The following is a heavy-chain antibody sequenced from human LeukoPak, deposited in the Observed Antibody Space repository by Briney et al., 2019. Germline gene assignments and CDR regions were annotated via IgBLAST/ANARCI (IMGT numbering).Heavy chain of an antibody. Sequence: PSETLSLTCAVYGGSFSGYYWSWIRQPPGKGLEWIGHLSNSGSTNCNPSLKSRVTISVDTSKNQFSLKLNSVTAADTAVYYCARATETFSWFLQHWGQGTLVTVSS. D-gene: IGHD6-13*01. V-gene: IGHV4-59*01. CDR3: ARATETFSWFLQH. CDR2: LSNSGST. J-gene: IGHJ1*01. CDR1: GGSFSGYY.